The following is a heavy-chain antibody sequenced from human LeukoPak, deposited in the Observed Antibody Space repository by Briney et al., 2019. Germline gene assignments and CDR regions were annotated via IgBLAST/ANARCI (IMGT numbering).Heavy chain of an antibody. V-gene: IGHV3-30*01. CDR2: ISYDGSNK. CDR1: GFTFSSYA. D-gene: IGHD3-22*01. Sequence: GSLRLSCAASGFTFSSYAMHWVRQAPGKGLEWVAVISYDGSNKYYADSVKGRFTISRDNSKNTLYLQMNSLRAEDTAVYYCARDGPEYYYDSSGYYGAFDIWGQGTMVTVSS. CDR3: ARDGPEYYYDSSGYYGAFDI. J-gene: IGHJ3*02.